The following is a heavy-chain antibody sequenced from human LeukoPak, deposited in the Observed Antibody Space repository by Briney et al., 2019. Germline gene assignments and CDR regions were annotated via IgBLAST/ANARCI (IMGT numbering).Heavy chain of an antibody. Sequence: GASVKVSCKTSGYTFTGYYVHWVRQAPGQGLEWMGWISPNNGVTKYVQKFQGKVAMTRDTSINVAYMELSRLRYDDTATYYCTLYGAASYWGQGTLVTVSS. CDR2: ISPNNGVT. CDR1: GYTFTGYY. J-gene: IGHJ4*02. CDR3: TLYGAASY. D-gene: IGHD3-10*01. V-gene: IGHV1-2*02.